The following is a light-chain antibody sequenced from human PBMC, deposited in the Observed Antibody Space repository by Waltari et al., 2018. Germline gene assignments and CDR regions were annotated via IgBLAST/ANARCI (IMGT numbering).Light chain of an antibody. CDR2: KDT. CDR1: TLSKEY. CDR3: QSPSTSGSYHWL. Sequence: SYELTQPPSVAVSPGQTVRITCSGSTLSKEYTYWYQQKPGQAPILLIYKDTKRPSGIPERFSGSTSGKTVTLTITGVQAEDEAAYYCQSPSTSGSYHWLFGGGTKVTVL. J-gene: IGLJ3*02. V-gene: IGLV3-25*03.